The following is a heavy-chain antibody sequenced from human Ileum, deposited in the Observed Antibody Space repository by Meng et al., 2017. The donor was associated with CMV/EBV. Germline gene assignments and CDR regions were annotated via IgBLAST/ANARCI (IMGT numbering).Heavy chain of an antibody. CDR1: GFTFNTYW. V-gene: IGHV3-74*01. J-gene: IGHJ1*01. CDR2: IDSDGRRI. D-gene: IGHD3-3*01. Sequence: GGSLRLSCVASGFTFNTYWMHWVRQVPGKGLVWVSRIDSDGRRIDYADSVKGRFTISRDNAKNTLYLEMHSLRVEDTAVYFCASGIRFTGSWGQGTLVTVSS. CDR3: ASGIRFTGS.